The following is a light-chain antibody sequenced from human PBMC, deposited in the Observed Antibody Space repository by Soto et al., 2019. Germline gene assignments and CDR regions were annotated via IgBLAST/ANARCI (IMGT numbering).Light chain of an antibody. CDR1: SSNIGAGYD. V-gene: IGLV1-40*01. J-gene: IGLJ1*01. CDR3: KSYYSSRSTLEV. CDR2: ANN. Sequence: QSVLTQPPSVSGAPGQRVSISCTGSSSNIGAGYDVHWYQHLPGTAPKLLIYANNNRPSGVPDRFSGSKSGTSASLAITGLQAEDEADYYCKSYYSSRSTLEVFGPGPQVTL.